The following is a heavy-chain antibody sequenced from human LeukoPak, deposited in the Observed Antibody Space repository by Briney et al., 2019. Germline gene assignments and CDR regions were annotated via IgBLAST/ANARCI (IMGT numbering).Heavy chain of an antibody. V-gene: IGHV1-69*04. Sequence: ASVKVSCKASGGTFSSYAISWVRQAPGQGLGWMGRIIPILGIANYAQKFQGRVTITADKSTSTAYMELSSLRSEDTAVYYCATEFSGSYYHWGQGTLVTVSS. J-gene: IGHJ5*02. CDR2: IIPILGIA. CDR1: GGTFSSYA. D-gene: IGHD1-26*01. CDR3: ATEFSGSYYH.